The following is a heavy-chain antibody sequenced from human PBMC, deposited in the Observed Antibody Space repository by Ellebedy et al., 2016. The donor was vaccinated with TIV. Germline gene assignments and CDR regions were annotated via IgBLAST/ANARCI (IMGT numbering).Heavy chain of an antibody. CDR3: AKAGGGPTMIVAGDAFDI. V-gene: IGHV3-23*01. Sequence: GGSLRLXXAASGFTFSSYAMSWVRQAPGKGLEWVSAISGSGGSTYYADSVKGRFTISRDNSKNTLYLQMNSLRAEDTAVYYCAKAGGGPTMIVAGDAFDIWGQGTMVTVSS. J-gene: IGHJ3*02. CDR2: ISGSGGST. CDR1: GFTFSSYA. D-gene: IGHD3-22*01.